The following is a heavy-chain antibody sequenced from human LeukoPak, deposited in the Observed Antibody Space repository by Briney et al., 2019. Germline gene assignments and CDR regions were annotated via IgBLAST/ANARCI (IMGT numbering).Heavy chain of an antibody. J-gene: IGHJ4*02. Sequence: SETLSLTCTVSGGSININTYYWGWIPQPPGKGLEWIGTIYYSERTYYNPSLKSRVTISVDTSKNQFALKLSSVTAADTAVYYCARDQGTIILGYFDYWGQGTLVTVPS. CDR3: ARDQGTIILGYFDY. CDR1: GGSININTYY. CDR2: IYYSERT. V-gene: IGHV4-39*06. D-gene: IGHD2-8*01.